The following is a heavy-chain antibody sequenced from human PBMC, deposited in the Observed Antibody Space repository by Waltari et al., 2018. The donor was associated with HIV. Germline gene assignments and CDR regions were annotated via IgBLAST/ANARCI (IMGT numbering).Heavy chain of an antibody. Sequence: EVQLEQSGAEVKKPGESLKISCKASGFTFTNYWIAWVRQTPGKGLEWLGISVPVDADTRHSPSFEGHVTISADKSTTTAYLQWTSLRASDSGIYYCARQRLGRSWFDPWGQGTLVTVAS. CDR2: SVPVDADT. J-gene: IGHJ5*02. CDR3: ARQRLGRSWFDP. V-gene: IGHV5-51*01. CDR1: GFTFTNYW.